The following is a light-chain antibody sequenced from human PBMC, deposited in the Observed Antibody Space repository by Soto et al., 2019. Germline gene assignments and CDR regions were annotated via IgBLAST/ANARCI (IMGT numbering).Light chain of an antibody. CDR3: SSYTSSNKGG. CDR2: DVS. J-gene: IGLJ1*01. V-gene: IGLV2-14*01. CDR1: SSDVGGYNY. Sequence: QSVLTQPASVSGSPGQSITISCTGTSSDVGGYNYVSWYQQHPGKAPKLMIYDVSNRPSGVSNRFSGSKSGNTASLTISGLQAEDEADYYCSSYTSSNKGGFGTGTKVTVL.